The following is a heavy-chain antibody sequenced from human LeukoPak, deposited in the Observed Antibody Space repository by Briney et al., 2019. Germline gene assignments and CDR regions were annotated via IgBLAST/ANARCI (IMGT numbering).Heavy chain of an antibody. CDR1: ALGFASYW. Sequence: GESLKISCKVHALGFASYWIGWVRPMPGKGLEWMGIIYPGDSDTRYSPSFQGQVTISADKSISTAYLQWSSLKASDTAMYYCARLWYYDSSGYYYFDYWGQGTLVTVSS. CDR3: ARLWYYDSSGYYYFDY. D-gene: IGHD3-22*01. CDR2: IYPGDSDT. J-gene: IGHJ4*02. V-gene: IGHV5-51*01.